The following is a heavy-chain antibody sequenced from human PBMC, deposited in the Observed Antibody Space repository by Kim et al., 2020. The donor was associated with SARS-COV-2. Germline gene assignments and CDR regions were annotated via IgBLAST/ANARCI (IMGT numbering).Heavy chain of an antibody. CDR1: GFTFSSYW. CDR3: ARDSYSGYDNYYYYGMDV. CDR2: IKQDGSEK. D-gene: IGHD5-12*01. Sequence: GGSLRLSCAASGFTFSSYWMSWVRQAPGKGLEWVANIKQDGSEKYYVVSVKGRFTISRDNAKNSLYLQMNSLRAEDTAVYYCARDSYSGYDNYYYYGMDVWGQGTTVTVSS. J-gene: IGHJ6*02. V-gene: IGHV3-7*03.